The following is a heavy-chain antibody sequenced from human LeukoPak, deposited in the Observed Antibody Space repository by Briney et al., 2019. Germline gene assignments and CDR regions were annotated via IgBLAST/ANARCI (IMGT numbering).Heavy chain of an antibody. Sequence: GASVKVSCKASGYTFTSYYMHWVRQAPGQGLEWMGIINPSGGSTSYAQRFQGRVTMTRDTSTSTVYMDFSSLRSEDTALYYRARAPRNSSTMLDYWGQGTLVTVSS. J-gene: IGHJ4*02. CDR2: INPSGGST. CDR3: ARAPRNSSTMLDY. D-gene: IGHD6-13*01. V-gene: IGHV1-46*01. CDR1: GYTFTSYY.